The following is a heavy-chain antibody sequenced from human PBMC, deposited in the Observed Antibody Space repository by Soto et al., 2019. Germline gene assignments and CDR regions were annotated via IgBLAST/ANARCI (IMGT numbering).Heavy chain of an antibody. Sequence: PSETLSLTCAVSGGSISSGGYSWSWIRQPPGKGLEWIGYMYHSGSTYYNPSLKSRVTISIDRSKNQFSLKLNSVTAADTAVYFCARVRREYDTSGPVDDWGQGTLVTVSS. J-gene: IGHJ4*02. CDR3: ARVRREYDTSGPVDD. V-gene: IGHV4-30-2*01. CDR1: GGSISSGGYS. D-gene: IGHD3-22*01. CDR2: MYHSGST.